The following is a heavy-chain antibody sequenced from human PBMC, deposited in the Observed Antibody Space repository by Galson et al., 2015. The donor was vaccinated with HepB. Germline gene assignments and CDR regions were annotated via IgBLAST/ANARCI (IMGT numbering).Heavy chain of an antibody. Sequence: SLRLSCAASGFTFSSYSMNWVRQAPGKGLEWVSYISSSSSTIYYADSVKGRFTISRDNAKNSLYLQMNSLRAEDTAVYYCAGLTYNWNPSYWGQGTLVTVSS. D-gene: IGHD1-20*01. V-gene: IGHV3-48*01. CDR1: GFTFSSYS. J-gene: IGHJ4*02. CDR3: AGLTYNWNPSY. CDR2: ISSSSSTI.